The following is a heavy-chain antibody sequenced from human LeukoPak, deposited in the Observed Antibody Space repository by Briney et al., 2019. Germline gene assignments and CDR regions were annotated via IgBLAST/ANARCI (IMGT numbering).Heavy chain of an antibody. J-gene: IGHJ4*02. CDR3: AGVIGNYDGRLDY. D-gene: IGHD1-7*01. Sequence: PSETLSLTCTVSGGSISSYYWNWIRQPAGKGLEWIGRIYTSGSTNYNPSLKSRFTISLDTSKNRFSLKLSSVTAADTAMYYCAGVIGNYDGRLDYWGQGTLVTVSS. CDR2: IYTSGST. V-gene: IGHV4-4*07. CDR1: GGSISSYY.